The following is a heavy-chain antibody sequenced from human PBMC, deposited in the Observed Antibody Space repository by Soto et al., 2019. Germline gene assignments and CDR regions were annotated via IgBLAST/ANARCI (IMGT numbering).Heavy chain of an antibody. D-gene: IGHD5-18*01. J-gene: IGHJ4*02. V-gene: IGHV3-23*01. CDR2: ISGSGASP. Sequence: EVQLLESGGGLVQPGESLRLSCAASGFTFSTYAMTWVRQTPGKGLEWVSTISGSGASPYYADSVQGRFAISRDTSKSTLYLQMTSPRADATAVYYGAKGDTANDYWGQGTLVTVSS. CDR1: GFTFSTYA. CDR3: AKGDTANDY.